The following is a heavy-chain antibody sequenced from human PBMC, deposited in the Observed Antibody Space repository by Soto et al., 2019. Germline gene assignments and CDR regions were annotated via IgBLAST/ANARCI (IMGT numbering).Heavy chain of an antibody. J-gene: IGHJ6*02. D-gene: IGHD1-7*01. CDR1: GYSFTSYW. CDR3: ARPIGDPLTGTTAYYYYGMDV. Sequence: GESLKISCKGSGYSFTSYWISWVRQMPGKGLEWMGRIDPSDSYTNYSPSFQGHVTISADKSISTAYLQWSSLKASDTAMYYCARPIGDPLTGTTAYYYYGMDVCGQGTTVTV. CDR2: IDPSDSYT. V-gene: IGHV5-10-1*01.